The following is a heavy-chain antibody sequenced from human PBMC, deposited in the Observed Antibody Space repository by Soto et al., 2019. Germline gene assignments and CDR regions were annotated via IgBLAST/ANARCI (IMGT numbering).Heavy chain of an antibody. J-gene: IGHJ5*02. D-gene: IGHD3-22*01. Sequence: QVQLVQSGAEVKKPGSSVKVSCKASGGTFSSYAIRWVRQAPGQGLEWMGEIIPIFGTANYAQKFQGRVTITEDESTSTDYMELSSLRSEDTAVYYCARDRLRSSGYYPYWFDPLGQGTLVTVS. CDR2: IIPIFGTA. CDR1: GGTFSSYA. V-gene: IGHV1-69*12. CDR3: ARDRLRSSGYYPYWFDP.